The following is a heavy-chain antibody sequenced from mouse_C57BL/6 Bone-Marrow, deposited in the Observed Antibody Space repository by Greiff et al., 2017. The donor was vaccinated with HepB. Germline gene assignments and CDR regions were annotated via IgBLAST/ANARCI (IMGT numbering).Heavy chain of an antibody. CDR3: ARSMITTRYFDV. CDR2: INPSSGYT. CDR1: GYTFTSYW. Sequence: QVQLQQSGAELAKPGASVKLSCKASGYTFTSYWMHWVNQRPGQGLEWIGYINPSSGYTKYNQKFKNKATLTADKSSSTASRQLSSLTYEDSAVYYCARSMITTRYFDVWGTGTTVTVSS. D-gene: IGHD2-4*01. V-gene: IGHV1-7*01. J-gene: IGHJ1*03.